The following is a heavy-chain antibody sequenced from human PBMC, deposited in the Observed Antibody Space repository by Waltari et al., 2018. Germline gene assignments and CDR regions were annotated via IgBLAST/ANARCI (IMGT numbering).Heavy chain of an antibody. CDR1: GFTVSSTY. J-gene: IGHJ4*02. Sequence: EVQLVESGGGLIQPGGSLRLSCAASGFTVSSTYMSWVRQAPGKGLEWVSINYTGGSTYFADSVKCRFTFSRDNSKNTLYLQMNSLRAEDTAVYYCARVHGGVYFDYWGQGTLVTVSS. CDR3: ARVHGGVYFDY. CDR2: NYTGGST. V-gene: IGHV3-53*01. D-gene: IGHD4-17*01.